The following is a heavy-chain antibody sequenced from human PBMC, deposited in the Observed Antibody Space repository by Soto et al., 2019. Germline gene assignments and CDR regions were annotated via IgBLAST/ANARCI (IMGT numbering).Heavy chain of an antibody. CDR3: ARLPCSSTSCYNDAFDI. J-gene: IGHJ3*02. CDR1: GGTFSSYA. V-gene: IGHV1-69*13. CDR2: IIPIFGTA. Sequence: SVKVSCKASGGTFSSYAISWVRQAPGQGLEWMGGIIPIFGTANYAQKFQGRVTITADESTSTAYMELSSLRSEDTAVYYCARLPCSSTSCYNDAFDIWGQGTMVTVSS. D-gene: IGHD2-2*02.